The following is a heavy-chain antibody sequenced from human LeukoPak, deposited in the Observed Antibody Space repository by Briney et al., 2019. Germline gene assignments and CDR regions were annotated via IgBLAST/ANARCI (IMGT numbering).Heavy chain of an antibody. Sequence: GGSLRLSCAASGFTFSSYRMNWVRQAPGKGLEWVSSISSSSSYIYSADSVKCLFTISRDNAKNSLYLQTNSLRAEDTAVYYCAREDDYQAFDIWGQGTMVTVSS. V-gene: IGHV3-21*01. CDR1: GFTFSSYR. CDR3: AREDDYQAFDI. J-gene: IGHJ3*02. CDR2: ISSSSSYI. D-gene: IGHD4-11*01.